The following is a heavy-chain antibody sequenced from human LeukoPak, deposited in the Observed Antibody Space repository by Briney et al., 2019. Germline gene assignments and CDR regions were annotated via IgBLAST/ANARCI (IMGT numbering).Heavy chain of an antibody. CDR3: ARGTYYDFWSGYYSYNWFDP. Sequence: GGSLRLSCAASGFTFNTYGMHWVRQAPGKGLEWVAFIRYDGSYKYYADSVKGRFTISRDNSKNTLYLQMNSLRADDTAVYYCARGTYYDFWSGYYSYNWFDPWGQGTLVTVSS. J-gene: IGHJ5*02. V-gene: IGHV3-30*02. D-gene: IGHD3-3*01. CDR1: GFTFNTYG. CDR2: IRYDGSYK.